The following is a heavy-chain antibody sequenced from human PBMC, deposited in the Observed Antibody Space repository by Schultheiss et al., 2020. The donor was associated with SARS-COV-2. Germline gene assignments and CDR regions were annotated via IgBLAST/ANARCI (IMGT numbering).Heavy chain of an antibody. CDR3: ATSNLGLVFDY. J-gene: IGHJ4*02. V-gene: IGHV4-31*03. D-gene: IGHD3-16*01. CDR2: IYNNVGT. Sequence: SQTLSLTCTVSGASIGSGHYYWTWIRQHPGKGLEWIGYIYNNVGTYYNPSLKSRVTISVDTSRNQFSLKVNSVTVADTAVYYCATSNLGLVFDYWGPGGLVTVSS. CDR1: GASIGSGHYY.